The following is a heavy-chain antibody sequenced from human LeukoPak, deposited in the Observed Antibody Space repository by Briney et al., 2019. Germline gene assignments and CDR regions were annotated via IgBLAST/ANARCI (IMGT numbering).Heavy chain of an antibody. J-gene: IGHJ5*02. CDR3: AGDYGDLLTGIRFDT. CDR2: IYYSGST. CDR1: GGSISSGGYY. Sequence: SETLSLTCTVSGGSISSGGYYWSWIRQHPGKGLEWIGYIYYSGSTYYNPSLKSRVTISIQTSKNQFSLKLTSVTAADTAVYYCAGDYGDLLTGIRFDTWGQGTLVTVSS. V-gene: IGHV4-30-4*08. D-gene: IGHD4-17*01.